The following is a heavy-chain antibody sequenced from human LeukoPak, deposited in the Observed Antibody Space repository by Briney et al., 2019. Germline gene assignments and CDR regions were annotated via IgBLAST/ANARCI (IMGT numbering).Heavy chain of an antibody. J-gene: IGHJ3*02. D-gene: IGHD3-22*01. Sequence: PSETLSLTCAVYGGSFSGYYWSWIRQPPGKGLEWIGEINHSGSTNYNPSLKSRVTISVDTSKNQFSLKLRSVTAADTAVYYCARDHYYDSTFDIWGQGTMVTVSS. CDR3: ARDHYYDSTFDI. CDR2: INHSGST. CDR1: GGSFSGYY. V-gene: IGHV4-34*01.